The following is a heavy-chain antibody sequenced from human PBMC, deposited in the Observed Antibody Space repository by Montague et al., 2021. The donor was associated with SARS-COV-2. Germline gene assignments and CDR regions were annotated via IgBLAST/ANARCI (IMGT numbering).Heavy chain of an antibody. V-gene: IGHV4-39*01. CDR1: GASISSSSYN. J-gene: IGHJ4*02. D-gene: IGHD1-1*01. CDR3: TRHVHMTWPEPSPGFDY. Sequence: SETLSLTCTASGASISSSSYNWGWIRQPPGKGLEWIGSVHYSGRPYYXPSLKSRVTIYVDTSKNQLSLKLSSVTAADTAVYYCTRHVHMTWPEPSPGFDYWGQGTLVTVSS. CDR2: VHYSGRP.